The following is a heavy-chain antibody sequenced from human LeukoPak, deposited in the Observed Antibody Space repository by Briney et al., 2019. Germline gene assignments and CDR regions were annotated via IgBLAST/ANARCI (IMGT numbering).Heavy chain of an antibody. CDR2: IYYSGST. CDR1: GGSISSYY. CDR3: ARHFPGGYWNFDL. J-gene: IGHJ2*01. V-gene: IGHV4-59*01. D-gene: IGHD3-16*01. Sequence: KASETLSLTCTVSGGSISSYYWSWIRQPPGKGLEWIGHIYYSGSTSYNPSLKSRVTISVDTSKNQFSLKLSSVTAADTAVYYCARHFPGGYWNFDLWSRGTLVTVSS.